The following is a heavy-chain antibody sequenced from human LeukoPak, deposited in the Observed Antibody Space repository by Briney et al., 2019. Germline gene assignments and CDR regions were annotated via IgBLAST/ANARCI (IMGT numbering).Heavy chain of an antibody. V-gene: IGHV1-18*01. CDR2: ISAYNGNT. CDR3: ARVFSSSWFKLYYFDY. D-gene: IGHD6-13*01. Sequence: ASVKDSCKASGYTFTSYGISWVRQAPGQGLEWMGWISAYNGNTNYAQKLQGRVTMTTDTSTSTAYMELRSLRSDDTAVYYCARVFSSSWFKLYYFDYWGQGTLVTVSS. CDR1: GYTFTSYG. J-gene: IGHJ4*02.